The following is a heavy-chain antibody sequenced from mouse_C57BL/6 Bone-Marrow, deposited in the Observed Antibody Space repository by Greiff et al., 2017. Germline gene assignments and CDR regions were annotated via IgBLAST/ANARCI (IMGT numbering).Heavy chain of an antibody. Sequence: VQLQQSGAELVRPGTSVKMSCKASGYTFTNYWIGWAKQRPGHGLEWIGDIYPGGGSTNYNEKFKGKATLTADKSSSTAYMQFSSLTSEDSAIYYCARDYGNYAMDYWGQGTSVTVSS. V-gene: IGHV1-63*01. J-gene: IGHJ4*01. CDR1: GYTFTNYW. D-gene: IGHD1-1*01. CDR3: ARDYGNYAMDY. CDR2: IYPGGGST.